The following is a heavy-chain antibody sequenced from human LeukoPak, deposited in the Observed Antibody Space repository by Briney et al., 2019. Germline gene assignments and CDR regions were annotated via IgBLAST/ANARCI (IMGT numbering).Heavy chain of an antibody. CDR2: ISPYNGNT. CDR1: GYTFTSFG. V-gene: IGHV1-18*01. CDR3: ARDKNHYDTRGDF. Sequence: ASVKVSCKASGYTFTSFGISWVRQAPGQGLEWMGWISPYNGNTNYPQKVQGRIAVTTDTSTSTAYMELRSLRSDDTAVYYCARDKNHYDTRGDFWGQGTLVTVSS. D-gene: IGHD3-22*01. J-gene: IGHJ4*02.